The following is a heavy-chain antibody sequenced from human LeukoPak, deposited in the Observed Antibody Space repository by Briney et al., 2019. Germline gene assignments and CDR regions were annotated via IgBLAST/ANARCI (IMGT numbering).Heavy chain of an antibody. D-gene: IGHD3-10*01. Sequence: ASVKVSFKASEYTFTGYYMHWVRLAPGQGLEWMGWINPNNGGTKYAQKFQGRVTMTSDTSVSTAYMQLNSLTSDDTAVYYCASPDYYGSGSYKFDPWGQGTLVTVSS. CDR3: ASPDYYGSGSYKFDP. V-gene: IGHV1-2*02. CDR2: INPNNGGT. J-gene: IGHJ5*02. CDR1: EYTFTGYY.